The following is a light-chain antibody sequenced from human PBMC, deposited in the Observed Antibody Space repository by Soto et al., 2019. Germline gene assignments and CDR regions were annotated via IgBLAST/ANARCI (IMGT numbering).Light chain of an antibody. CDR1: QRLNIY. CDR3: QQSFSTPT. J-gene: IGKJ5*01. Sequence: IQRTQAPSSLSTSIGDRVTITCWARQRLNIYLNWYRQKPGQAPELLIYSASNLQSGVPSRFSGSGSGTAFTLPIRGLKSADFATYHCQQSFSTPTFGQGPRLEIK. CDR2: SAS. V-gene: IGKV1-39*01.